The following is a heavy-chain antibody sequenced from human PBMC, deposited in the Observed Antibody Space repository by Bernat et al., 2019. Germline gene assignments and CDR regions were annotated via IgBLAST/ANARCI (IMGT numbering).Heavy chain of an antibody. V-gene: IGHV3-30*03. CDR2: ISYDGSKK. Sequence: QVQLVESGGGVVQSGTSLRLSCAASGFTFSSYGMHWVRQAPGKGLEWVAVISYDGSKKYYADSVKGRFTISRDNAKNSLYLQMNSLRAEDTAVYYCARGTSTSAPYMDVWGKGTTVTVSS. CDR3: ARGTSTSAPYMDV. CDR1: GFTFSSYG. J-gene: IGHJ6*03.